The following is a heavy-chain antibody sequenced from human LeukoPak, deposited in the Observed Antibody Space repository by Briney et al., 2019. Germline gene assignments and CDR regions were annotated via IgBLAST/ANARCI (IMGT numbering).Heavy chain of an antibody. V-gene: IGHV3-15*01. J-gene: IGHJ6*02. CDR1: GFTFSNAW. CDR2: IKSKTDGGTT. D-gene: IGHD2-2*01. Sequence: GGSLRLSCAASGFTFSNAWMSWVRQAPGKGLEWVGRIKSKTDGGTTDYAAPVKGRFTISRDDSKNTLYLQMNSLKTEDTAVYYCTRPHCSSTGCRAYVLYYYYGMDVWGQGTTVTVSS. CDR3: TRPHCSSTGCRAYVLYYYYGMDV.